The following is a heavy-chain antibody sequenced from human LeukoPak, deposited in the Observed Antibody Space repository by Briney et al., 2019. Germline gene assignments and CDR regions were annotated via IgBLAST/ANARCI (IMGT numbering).Heavy chain of an antibody. V-gene: IGHV3-23*01. D-gene: IGHD5-12*01. CDR2: VSGSGGST. J-gene: IGHJ4*02. CDR1: GFTFSSYA. CDR3: AKDLDIVATITGN. Sequence: GGSLRLSCAASGFTFSSYAMSWVRQAPGKGLEWVSGVSGSGGSTYYADSVKGRFTISRDNSKNTMYLQMNSLRAEDTAVYYCAKDLDIVATITGNWGQGTLVTVSS.